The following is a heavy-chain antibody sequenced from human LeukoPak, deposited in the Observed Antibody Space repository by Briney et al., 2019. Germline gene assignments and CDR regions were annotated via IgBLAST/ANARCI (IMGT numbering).Heavy chain of an antibody. Sequence: GGSLRLSCAASGFTLSSYAMSWVSQAPGKGLEWVSAISVSGNTYHADSVKGRFTISRDSSKNTLYLQMNRLRAEDAAVYYCAKDPRMNYDILTGYSLPYYFDYWGQGTLVTVSS. CDR1: GFTLSSYA. D-gene: IGHD3-9*01. CDR3: AKDPRMNYDILTGYSLPYYFDY. V-gene: IGHV3-23*01. CDR2: ISVSGNT. J-gene: IGHJ4*02.